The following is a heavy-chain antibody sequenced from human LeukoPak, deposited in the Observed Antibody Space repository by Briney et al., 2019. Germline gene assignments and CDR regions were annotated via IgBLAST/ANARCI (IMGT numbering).Heavy chain of an antibody. J-gene: IGHJ4*02. CDR2: ISAYNGNT. D-gene: IGHD3-22*01. V-gene: IGHV1-18*01. CDR1: GYTFTSYG. CDR3: ARDGDLISGYYPRDY. Sequence: ASVKVSCKASGYTFTSYGISWVRQAPGQGLEWMGWISAYNGNTNYAQKLQGRVTMTTDTSTSTAYMELRSLRSDDTAVYYCARDGDLISGYYPRDYWGQGTLVTVSS.